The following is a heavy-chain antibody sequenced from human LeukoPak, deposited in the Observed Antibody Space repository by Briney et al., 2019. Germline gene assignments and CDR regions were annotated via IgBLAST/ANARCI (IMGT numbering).Heavy chain of an antibody. Sequence: GGSLRLSCAASGFTFSSYAMSWVRQAPGKGLEWVSAISGSGGSTYYAGSVKGRFTISRDNSKNTLYLQMNSLRAEDTAVYYCAKRGYYYDSSGYYYFDYWGQGTLVTVSS. V-gene: IGHV3-23*01. D-gene: IGHD3-22*01. J-gene: IGHJ4*02. CDR2: ISGSGGST. CDR3: AKRGYYYDSSGYYYFDY. CDR1: GFTFSSYA.